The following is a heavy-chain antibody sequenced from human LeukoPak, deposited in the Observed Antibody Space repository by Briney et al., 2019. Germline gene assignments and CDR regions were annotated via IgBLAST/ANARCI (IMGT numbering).Heavy chain of an antibody. D-gene: IGHD6-13*01. CDR3: ARGRYGSSPAFDL. CDR2: IWYDGSNK. Sequence: PGGSLRLSCAASGFTFSSYGMHWVRQAPGKGLEWVAVIWYDGSNKYYADSVKGLFTISRDNSKNTLYLQMNSLRAEDTAVYYCARGRYGSSPAFDLWGRGTLVTVSS. J-gene: IGHJ2*01. V-gene: IGHV3-33*01. CDR1: GFTFSSYG.